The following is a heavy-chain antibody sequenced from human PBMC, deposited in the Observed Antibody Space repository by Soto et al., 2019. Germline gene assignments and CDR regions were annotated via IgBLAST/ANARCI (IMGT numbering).Heavy chain of an antibody. Sequence: SETLSLTCLVSGYSISKGYFWGWIRQPPGKGLEWIDSWYRSGVTYYNPSLNGRVTMSVDTSKNQFSLQLSSVTAADMAVYYCARIAYFDSTGYYYYFDYWGQGALVTVSS. D-gene: IGHD3-22*01. CDR1: GYSISKGYF. J-gene: IGHJ4*02. V-gene: IGHV4-38-2*01. CDR3: ARIAYFDSTGYYYYFDY. CDR2: WYRSGVT.